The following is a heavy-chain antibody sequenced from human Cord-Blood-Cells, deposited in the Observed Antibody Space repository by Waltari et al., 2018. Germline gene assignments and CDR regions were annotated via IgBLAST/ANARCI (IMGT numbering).Heavy chain of an antibody. J-gene: IGHJ4*02. CDR2: INHSGST. CDR1: GGSFSGYY. V-gene: IGHV4-34*01. CDR3: ARVRHGFYFDY. Sequence: QVQLQQWGAGLLKPAETLSLTCAGYGGSFSGYYWSWIRQPPGKGLEWIGEINHSGSTNYNPSLKSRVTISVDTSKNQFSLKLSSVTAADTAVYYCARVRHGFYFDYWGQGTLVTVSS.